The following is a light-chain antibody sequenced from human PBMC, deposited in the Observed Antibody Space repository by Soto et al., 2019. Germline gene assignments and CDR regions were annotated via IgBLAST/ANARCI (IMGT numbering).Light chain of an antibody. J-gene: IGLJ1*01. Sequence: QSVLTQPPSVSAAPGQKVTISCSGSSSNIGNNYVSWYQQHPGKAPKLMIFEVNKRPSGVSNRFSGSKSGNTASLTISGLKVEDEADYYCCSSGGSPTYVFGTGTKVTVL. V-gene: IGLV2-23*02. CDR3: CSSGGSPTYV. CDR2: EVN. CDR1: SSNIGNNY.